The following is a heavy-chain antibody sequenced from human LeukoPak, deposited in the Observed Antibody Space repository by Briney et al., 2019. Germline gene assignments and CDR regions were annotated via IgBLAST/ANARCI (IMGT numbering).Heavy chain of an antibody. D-gene: IGHD3-9*01. CDR2: IYYSGST. J-gene: IGHJ5*02. V-gene: IGHV4-39*07. Sequence: SETLSLTCTVSGGSISSSSYYWGWIRQPPGKGLEWIGSIYYSGSTYYNPSLKSRVTISVDTSKNQFSLKLSSVTAADTAVYYCARVLGILTGPNWFDPWGQGTLVTVSS. CDR3: ARVLGILTGPNWFDP. CDR1: GGSISSSSYY.